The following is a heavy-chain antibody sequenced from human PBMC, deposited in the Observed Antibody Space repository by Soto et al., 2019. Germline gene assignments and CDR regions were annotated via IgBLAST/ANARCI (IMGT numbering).Heavy chain of an antibody. CDR3: ARRITIFGVARGSAYYYRMDV. J-gene: IGHJ6*02. V-gene: IGHV4-39*01. Sequence: SETLSLPFTVSGGSISSGVYYWSWILHPPGKGLEWIGSIYYCGSTYYNPSLKSRVTISVDTSKNQFSLKLSSVTAADTAVYYCARRITIFGVARGSAYYYRMDVWGQGTTVTVSS. CDR1: GGSISSGVYY. CDR2: IYYCGST. D-gene: IGHD3-3*01.